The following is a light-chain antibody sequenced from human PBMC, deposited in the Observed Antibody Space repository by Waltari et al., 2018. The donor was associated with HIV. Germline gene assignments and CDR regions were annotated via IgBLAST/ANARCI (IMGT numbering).Light chain of an antibody. J-gene: IGKJ3*01. V-gene: IGKV1-17*01. CDR3: QQHNTYPLT. Sequence: DIQMTQPPSSLSASVGDRLTITGRASQGIRNDLGWYQQEPGKAPKRLIYAASSWQSEVPSRFSGSGSGTEFTLTISSLQSEDFATYYCQQHNTYPLTFGPGTKVDIK. CDR1: QGIRND. CDR2: AAS.